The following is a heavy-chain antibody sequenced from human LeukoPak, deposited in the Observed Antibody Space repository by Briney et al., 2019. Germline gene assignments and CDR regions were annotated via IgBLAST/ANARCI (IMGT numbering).Heavy chain of an antibody. CDR2: FSGYNGNT. CDR3: ARDLGPYTGSYYSYYHYMDV. D-gene: IGHD1-26*01. CDR1: GYNFATSG. Sequence: ASVKVSCKAYGYNFATSGIGWVRQAPGQGLEWLGWFSGYNGNTKSAPKLQGRVTMTTDTSTDTAYLELGSLRVNDTAIYYCARDLGPYTGSYYSYYHYMDVWGEGTSVTVSS. J-gene: IGHJ6*03. V-gene: IGHV1-18*01.